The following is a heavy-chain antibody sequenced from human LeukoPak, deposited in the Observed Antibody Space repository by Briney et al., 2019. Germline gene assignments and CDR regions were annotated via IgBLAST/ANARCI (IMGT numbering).Heavy chain of an antibody. J-gene: IGHJ5*02. V-gene: IGHV1-24*01. Sequence: GASVKVSCKVSGYTLTELSMHWVRQAPGKGLEWMGGFDPEDGETIYAQKFQGRVTITADKSTSTAYMELSSLRSEDTAVYYCARDPLSTSNYYDSSGPKEVWFDPWGQGTLVTVSS. CDR3: ARDPLSTSNYYDSSGPKEVWFDP. D-gene: IGHD3-22*01. CDR2: FDPEDGET. CDR1: GYTLTELS.